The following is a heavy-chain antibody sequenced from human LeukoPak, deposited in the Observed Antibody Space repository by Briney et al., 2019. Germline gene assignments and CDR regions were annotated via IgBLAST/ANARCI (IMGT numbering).Heavy chain of an antibody. CDR1: GYTFSGYY. V-gene: IGHV1-2*02. D-gene: IGHD2-2*01. CDR2: INPNSGVT. Sequence: ASVKVSCKASGYTFSGYYMYWVRQAPGQGLEWMGWINPNSGVTNYAQKFQGRVTMTRDTSTSTAYMELSRLRSDDTAVYYCARVLGKCCSASCSYYMDVWGKGTTVTISS. CDR3: ARVLGKCCSASCSYYMDV. J-gene: IGHJ6*03.